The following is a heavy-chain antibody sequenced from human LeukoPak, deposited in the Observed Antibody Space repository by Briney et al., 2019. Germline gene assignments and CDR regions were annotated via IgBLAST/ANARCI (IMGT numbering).Heavy chain of an antibody. Sequence: SVKVSCKASGGTFSKYTISWVRQRPGQGLEWMGGITPLFGTANYAQKFQGRVTITADESTRTAYMELSSLRSEDTAIYYCARVPAMVLRYYFDYWGQGTLVTVSS. CDR2: ITPLFGTA. J-gene: IGHJ4*02. D-gene: IGHD5-18*01. V-gene: IGHV1-69*01. CDR1: GGTFSKYT. CDR3: ARVPAMVLRYYFDY.